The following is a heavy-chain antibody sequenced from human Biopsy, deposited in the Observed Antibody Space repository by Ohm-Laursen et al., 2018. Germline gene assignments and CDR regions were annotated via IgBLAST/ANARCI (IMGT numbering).Heavy chain of an antibody. CDR2: IFYDGSNT. Sequence: SSLRLSCAASGFTFNNYSMQWVRQAPGKGLEWVAFIFYDGSNTYYADSVKGRFTISRDNSRDTLYLQMSSLRAEDTAVYYCAKDRYNYTPIGGFSMDVWGQGTTVTVSS. V-gene: IGHV3-30*18. CDR1: GFTFNNYS. J-gene: IGHJ6*02. D-gene: IGHD5-18*01. CDR3: AKDRYNYTPIGGFSMDV.